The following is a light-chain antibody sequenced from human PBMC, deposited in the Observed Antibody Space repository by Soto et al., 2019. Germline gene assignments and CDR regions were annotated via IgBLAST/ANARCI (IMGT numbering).Light chain of an antibody. CDR3: ATWDDRLNGLL. Sequence: QSVLTQPPSASGTPGQRVTISCSGSSSDIGSNSVNWFRHLPGTAPKLVIYANDRRPSGVPDRFSGSRSGTLASLAISGLQSEDEADYFCATWDDRLNGLLFGGGTQLTVL. V-gene: IGLV1-44*01. CDR1: SSDIGSNS. J-gene: IGLJ7*01. CDR2: AND.